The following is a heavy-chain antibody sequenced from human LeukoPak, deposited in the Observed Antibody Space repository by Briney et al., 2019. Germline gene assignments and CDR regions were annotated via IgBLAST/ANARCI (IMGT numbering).Heavy chain of an antibody. V-gene: IGHV3-30*18. Sequence: PGGSLRLSCAASGFTFSSYGMHWVRQAPGKGLEWVAVISYDGSNKYYADSVKGRFTISRDNSKNTLYLQMNSLRAEDTAVYYCAKGGGYSYGSGIDYWGQGTLVTVSS. CDR1: GFTFSSYG. CDR3: AKGGGYSYGSGIDY. D-gene: IGHD5-18*01. J-gene: IGHJ4*02. CDR2: ISYDGSNK.